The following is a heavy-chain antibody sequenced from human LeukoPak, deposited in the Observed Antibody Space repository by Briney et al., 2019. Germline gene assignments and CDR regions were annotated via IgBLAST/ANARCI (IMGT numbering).Heavy chain of an antibody. CDR1: GGSISSYY. J-gene: IGHJ1*01. CDR2: IYTSGCT. Sequence: SETLSLTCTVSGGSISSYYWSWIRQPAGKGLEWIGRIYTSGCTNYNPSLKSRVTMSVDTSKNQFSLKLSSVTAADTAVYYCARRQRGVGATIRTISGYFQHWGQGTLVTVSS. V-gene: IGHV4-4*07. CDR3: ARRQRGVGATIRTISGYFQH. D-gene: IGHD1-26*01.